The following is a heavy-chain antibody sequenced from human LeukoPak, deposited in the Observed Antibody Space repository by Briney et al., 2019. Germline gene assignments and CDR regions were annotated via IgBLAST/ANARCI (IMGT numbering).Heavy chain of an antibody. CDR1: GFTFGSYD. D-gene: IGHD2-8*02. J-gene: IGHJ4*02. CDR3: ARAPTALPGAADY. V-gene: IGHV3-13*04. CDR2: IGISGDA. Sequence: PGGSLRLSCAASGFTFGSYDMHWVRQAPGKGLEWVSAIGISGDAYYPDSVKGRFTISRDNAKNSLYLQMNSLRAGDTAVYYCARAPTALPGAADYWGQGTLVTVSS.